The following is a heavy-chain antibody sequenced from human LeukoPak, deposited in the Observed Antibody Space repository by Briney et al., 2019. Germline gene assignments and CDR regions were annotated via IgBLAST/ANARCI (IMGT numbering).Heavy chain of an antibody. CDR1: GYTFTSYD. J-gene: IGHJ4*02. V-gene: IGHV1-69*05. CDR3: ARVFARSGEVSGSYYYY. D-gene: IGHD1-26*01. Sequence: GASVKVSCKASGYTFTSYDINWVRQATGQGLEWMGGIIPIFGTANYAQKFQGRVTITTDESTSTAYMELSSLRSEDTAVYYCARVFARSGEVSGSYYYYWGQGTLVTVSS. CDR2: IIPIFGTA.